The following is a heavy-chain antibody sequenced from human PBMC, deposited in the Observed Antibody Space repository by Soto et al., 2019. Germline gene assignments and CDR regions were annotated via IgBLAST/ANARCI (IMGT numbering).Heavy chain of an antibody. V-gene: IGHV1-46*01. CDR1: GYSFTTYN. CDR2: VNPSSGST. Sequence: QVQLVQSGAEVKKPGASVKVSCKASGYSFTTYNIHWVRQAPGQGLEWMGVVNPSSGSTSYAQKFQGRVTTTRDTSTSTVYMELSSLRSEDAAVYYYARWAPDAFHIWGQGTMVTVSS. J-gene: IGHJ3*02. CDR3: ARWAPDAFHI.